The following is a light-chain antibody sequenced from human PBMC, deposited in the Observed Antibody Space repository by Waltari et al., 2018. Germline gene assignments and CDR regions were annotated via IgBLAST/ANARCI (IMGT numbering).Light chain of an antibody. CDR1: SSDVGGYHY. Sequence: QSALTQPRSVSGSPGQSVTIPCTGTSSDVGGYHYVPWYQQYPGKAPKLLIYDVTRLPSGVPDRFSGSKSGNTASLTISGLQAEDEADYYCCSYAGSYPHWVFGGGTKLTVL. V-gene: IGLV2-11*01. CDR3: CSYAGSYPHWV. CDR2: DVT. J-gene: IGLJ3*02.